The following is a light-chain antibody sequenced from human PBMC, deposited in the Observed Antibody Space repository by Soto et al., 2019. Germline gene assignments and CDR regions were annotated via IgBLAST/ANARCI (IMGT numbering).Light chain of an antibody. CDR3: QQYNNYSGLT. Sequence: DIPMTQSPSTLSASVGDRVTITCRASQSINSWLAWYQQKPGKAPKLLIYKASSLESGVPSRFSGSGSGTEFTLTISSLQPDDFATYYCQQYNNYSGLTLGGGNKVEIK. CDR1: QSINSW. J-gene: IGKJ4*01. CDR2: KAS. V-gene: IGKV1-5*03.